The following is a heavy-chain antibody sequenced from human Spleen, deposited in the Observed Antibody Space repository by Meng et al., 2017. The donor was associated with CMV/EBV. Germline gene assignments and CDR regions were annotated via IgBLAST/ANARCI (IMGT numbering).Heavy chain of an antibody. CDR1: TFTSDD. V-gene: IGHV1-8*01. CDR2: MNPNSGNP. J-gene: IGHJ5*02. D-gene: IGHD2-2*01. Sequence: TFTSDDINLVRPAPGQGLEWMGLMNPNSGNPGYAQKFQGRVTMTRNTSISTAYMELSSLRSEDTAVYYCARGLRYCSSTSCPTRFDPWGQGTLVTVSS. CDR3: ARGLRYCSSTSCPTRFDP.